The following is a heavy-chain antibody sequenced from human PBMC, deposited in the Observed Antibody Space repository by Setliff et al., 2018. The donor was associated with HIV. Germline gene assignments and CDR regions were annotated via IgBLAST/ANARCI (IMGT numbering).Heavy chain of an antibody. D-gene: IGHD5-12*01. CDR1: GGSITSGNYF. V-gene: IGHV4-61*09. J-gene: IGHJ3*02. Sequence: SETLSLTCTVSGGSITSGNYFWTWIRQPAGKGLEWIGHIYTDGSTNYNPSFRSRVTISVDSSKNQFSLKLSSVTAADTAVYYCARDSKVATISGGAFDIWGQGTMVTVSS. CDR2: IYTDGST. CDR3: ARDSKVATISGGAFDI.